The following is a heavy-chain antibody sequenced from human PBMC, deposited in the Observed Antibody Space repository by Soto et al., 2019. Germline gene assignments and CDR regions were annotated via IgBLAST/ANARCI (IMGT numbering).Heavy chain of an antibody. J-gene: IGHJ6*02. Sequence: GGSLSLSCAASGFTFSSDAMSWVRQAPGKGLEWVSAISGSGGSTYYADSVKGRFTISRDNSKNTLYLQMNSLRAEDTAVYYCAKEGQLVPYYYYGMDVWGQGTTVTV. D-gene: IGHD6-6*01. V-gene: IGHV3-23*01. CDR3: AKEGQLVPYYYYGMDV. CDR1: GFTFSSDA. CDR2: ISGSGGST.